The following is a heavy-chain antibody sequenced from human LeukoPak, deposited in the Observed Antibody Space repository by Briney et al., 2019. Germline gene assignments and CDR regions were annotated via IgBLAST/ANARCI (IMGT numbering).Heavy chain of an antibody. CDR3: ARGDGNWFDP. J-gene: IGHJ5*02. CDR2: IQFSGNT. V-gene: IGHV4-59*01. Sequence: SETLSLTCTVSGGSMSSYYWSWIRQSPGKGLEWIGYIQFSGNTNYNPSLKSRVTISEEMSKNQFSLKLSSVTAADTAVYYCARGDGNWFDPWGQGALVTVSS. CDR1: GGSMSSYY.